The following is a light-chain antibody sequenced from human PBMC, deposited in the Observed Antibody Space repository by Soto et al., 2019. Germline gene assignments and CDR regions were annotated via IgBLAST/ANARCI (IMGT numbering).Light chain of an antibody. V-gene: IGKV3-15*01. CDR2: GAS. CDR1: QSVSSN. Sequence: EIVMTQSPATLSVSPGERATLSCRASQSVSSNLAWYQQKPGQAPRLLIYGASARATGIPARFSGSGSETEFTLTISSLQSEEVAVYYCQQYNNWPPTFGQGTNVDIK. J-gene: IGKJ1*01. CDR3: QQYNNWPPT.